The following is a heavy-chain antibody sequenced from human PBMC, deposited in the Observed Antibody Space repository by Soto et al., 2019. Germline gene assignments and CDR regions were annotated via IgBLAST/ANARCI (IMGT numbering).Heavy chain of an antibody. Sequence: GGSLRLSCTSSTVTVNVHGIQWVRQAPGKGLEWVAFISNDGRAQYYADSVKGRFTISRDYSKNTVDLQMNSLRNEETAVYYCARDIWSGDYKWFDSWGPGTLVTVSS. D-gene: IGHD3-3*01. J-gene: IGHJ5*01. CDR3: ARDIWSGDYKWFDS. V-gene: IGHV3-30*03. CDR1: TVTVNVHG. CDR2: ISNDGRAQ.